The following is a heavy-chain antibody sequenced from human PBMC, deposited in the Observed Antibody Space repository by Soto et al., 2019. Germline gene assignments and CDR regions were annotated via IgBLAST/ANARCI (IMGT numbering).Heavy chain of an antibody. V-gene: IGHV4-31*03. D-gene: IGHD3-16*01. CDR3: ARVGGITCFDP. CDR2: IYYSGST. CDR1: GGSISSGGYY. Sequence: QVQLQESGPGLVKPSQTLSLTCTVSGGSISSGGYYWSWIRQHPGKGLEWIGYIYYSGSTYYNPALKRRVTIPVDTSKNPVPRTLSPVTAADTAVYYCARVGGITCFDPWGQGTLVTVSS. J-gene: IGHJ5*02.